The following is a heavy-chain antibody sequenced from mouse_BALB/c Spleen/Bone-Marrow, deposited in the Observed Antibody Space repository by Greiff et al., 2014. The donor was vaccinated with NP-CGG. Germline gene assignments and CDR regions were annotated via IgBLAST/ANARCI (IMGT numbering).Heavy chain of an antibody. V-gene: IGHV1-61*01. J-gene: IGHJ2*01. Sequence: SGAELVRPGASVKLSCKASGYSFISYWMNWVKQRPGQGLEWIGMIHPSDSETRLNQKFKDKATLTVDKSSSTVYIQLSSPTSEDSAVYYCARQDVTTTSDYWGHGTTLTVSS. CDR1: GYSFISYW. CDR3: ARQDVTTTSDY. CDR2: IHPSDSET. D-gene: IGHD2-12*01.